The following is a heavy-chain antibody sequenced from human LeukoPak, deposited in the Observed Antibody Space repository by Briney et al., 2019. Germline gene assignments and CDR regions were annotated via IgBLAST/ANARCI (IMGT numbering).Heavy chain of an antibody. CDR3: ARQLPTAAADTRGYFGY. D-gene: IGHD6-25*01. V-gene: IGHV4-39*01. J-gene: IGHJ4*02. Sequence: PSETLSLTCTVSGASISIISSSTYYWGWIRQAPGKGLEWIGSLYYGENSHYNPSLKSRATLSVDTSNNQFSLKLTSVTAADAAVYFCARQLPTAAADTRGYFGYWGQGTVVTVSS. CDR1: GASISIISSSTYY. CDR2: LYYGENS.